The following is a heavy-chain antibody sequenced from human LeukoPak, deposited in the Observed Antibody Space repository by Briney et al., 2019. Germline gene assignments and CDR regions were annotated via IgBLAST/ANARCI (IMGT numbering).Heavy chain of an antibody. CDR3: ARHRGWKQQLVYFDY. Sequence: PSETLSLTCTVSGGSISSYYWSWIRQSPGKGLEWIGYLYHSGTPRYNPSLKSRVTISADTSKNQFFLNLHSTTAADTAVYYCARHRGWKQQLVYFDYWGQGTLATVSS. CDR1: GGSISSYY. D-gene: IGHD6-13*01. CDR2: LYHSGTP. V-gene: IGHV4-59*08. J-gene: IGHJ4*02.